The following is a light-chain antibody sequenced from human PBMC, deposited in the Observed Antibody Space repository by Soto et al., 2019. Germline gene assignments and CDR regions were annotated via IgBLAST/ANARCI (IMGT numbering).Light chain of an antibody. J-gene: IGKJ3*01. CDR3: QQLNSYPRT. CDR2: AAS. CDR1: QSIRSY. Sequence: DIQVTQSPSSLSASVGDRVTISCRASQSIRSYLNWYQQKPGKAPKLLIYAASTLQSGVPSRFSGSGSGTDFTLTISSLQPEDFATYYCQQLNSYPRTFGPGTKVDIK. V-gene: IGKV1-9*01.